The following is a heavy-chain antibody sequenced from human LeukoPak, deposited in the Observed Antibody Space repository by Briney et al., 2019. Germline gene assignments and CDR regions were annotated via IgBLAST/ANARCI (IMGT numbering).Heavy chain of an antibody. D-gene: IGHD5-18*01. J-gene: IGHJ4*02. CDR1: GGSISSYY. CDR3: ARDRSTGNSFFDS. CDR2: IYYSGST. Sequence: PSETLSLTCTVSGGSISSYYWSWIRQPPGKGLEWIGYIYYSGSTNYNPSLKSRVTISVDTSKNQFSLKLSSVTAADTAVYFCARDRSTGNSFFDSWGQGILVTVSA. V-gene: IGHV4-59*12.